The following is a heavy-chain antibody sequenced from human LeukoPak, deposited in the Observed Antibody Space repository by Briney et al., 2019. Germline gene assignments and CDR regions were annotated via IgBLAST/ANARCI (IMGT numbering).Heavy chain of an antibody. D-gene: IGHD6-19*01. CDR3: ARARDSSGWYVRLYFDY. CDR2: IKQDGGEK. Sequence: GGSLRLSCVASGFTFSSYWMTWVRQAPGKGLEWVARIKQDGGEKYYVDSVKGRFTISRDNAKNSLYLQMNSLRAEDTTVYYCARARDSSGWYVRLYFDYWGQGTLVTVSS. CDR1: GFTFSSYW. J-gene: IGHJ4*02. V-gene: IGHV3-7*01.